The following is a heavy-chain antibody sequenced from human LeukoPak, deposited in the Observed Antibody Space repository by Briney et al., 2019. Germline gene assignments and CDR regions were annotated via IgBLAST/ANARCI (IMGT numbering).Heavy chain of an antibody. CDR2: IYTSGST. CDR3: ARGRRWSRSGLGIFDY. CDR1: GGSISSGSYY. V-gene: IGHV4-61*02. Sequence: SETLSLTCTVSGGSISSGSYYWSWIRQPAGKGLEWIGRIYTSGSTNYNPSLKSRVTISVDTSKNQFSLKLSSVTAADTAVYYCARGRRWSRSGLGIFDYWGQGTLVTVSS. D-gene: IGHD6-19*01. J-gene: IGHJ4*02.